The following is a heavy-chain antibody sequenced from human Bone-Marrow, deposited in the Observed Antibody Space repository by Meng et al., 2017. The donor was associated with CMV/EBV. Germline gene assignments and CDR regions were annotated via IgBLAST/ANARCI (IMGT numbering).Heavy chain of an antibody. CDR1: GFTFNAYP. J-gene: IGHJ4*02. V-gene: IGHV3-64*02. CDR2: ISPYGDTA. D-gene: IGHD1-26*01. CDR3: AREVKEGGSIDY. Sequence: GESLKISCAASGFTFNAYPMHWVRQAPGKGLEYVSAISPYGDTAYYVDSVKGRFTISRDNSKSTLYLQMGSVRAEDMAVYYCAREVKEGGSIDYWGQGTRVTVYS.